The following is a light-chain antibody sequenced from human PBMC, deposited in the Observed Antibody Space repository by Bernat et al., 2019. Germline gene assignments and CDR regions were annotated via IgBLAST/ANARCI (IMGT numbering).Light chain of an antibody. Sequence: QSALTQPASVSGSPVQSITISCTGTNSDVGGYKFVSWYQHPPGKAPKLIIYDVTNLPSEISDRVSGSKSANTASLTISGLRAEDEADYFCPSYTSASALYVSGTGTKVTVL. CDR1: NSDVGGYKF. CDR3: PSYTSASALYV. CDR2: DVT. J-gene: IGLJ1*01. V-gene: IGLV2-14*03.